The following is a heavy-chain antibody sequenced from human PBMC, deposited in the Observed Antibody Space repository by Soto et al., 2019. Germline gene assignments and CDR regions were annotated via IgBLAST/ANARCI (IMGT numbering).Heavy chain of an antibody. Sequence: SETLSLTCTVSGGSISSYYWSWIRQPPGKGLEWIGYIYYNGNTNYNPSLRSRVTISVDTSKNQSSLKVSSVAAADTAVYYCARNVDTTRAYYFDYWGQGTLVTVSS. CDR3: ARNVDTTRAYYFDY. CDR2: IYYNGNT. D-gene: IGHD5-18*01. CDR1: GGSISSYY. V-gene: IGHV4-59*01. J-gene: IGHJ4*02.